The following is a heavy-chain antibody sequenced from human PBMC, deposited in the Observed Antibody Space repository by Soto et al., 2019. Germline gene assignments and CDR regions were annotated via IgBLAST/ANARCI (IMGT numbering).Heavy chain of an antibody. CDR1: GLTFSSYD. CDR3: ARDSSGGFDI. D-gene: IGHD6-25*01. V-gene: IGHV3-13*01. Sequence: GGSLRLSCAASGLTFSSYDMHWVRQVTGKGLEWVSAIGTAGDTYYPGSVNGRFTISRENAKNSLYLQMNSLRAGDTAVYYCARDSSGGFDIWGQGTMVTVSS. J-gene: IGHJ3*02. CDR2: IGTAGDT.